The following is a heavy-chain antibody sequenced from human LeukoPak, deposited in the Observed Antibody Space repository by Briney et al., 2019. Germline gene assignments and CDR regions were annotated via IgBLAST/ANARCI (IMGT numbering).Heavy chain of an antibody. CDR1: GGTFSSYA. D-gene: IGHD6-13*01. Sequence: GASVKVSCKASGGTFSSYAIIWVRQAPGQGLEWMGGIIPIFGTANYAQKFQGRVTITTDESTSKAYMELSSLRSEDTAVYYCASRIAAAGTYYYYMDVWGKGTTVTVSS. CDR3: ASRIAAAGTYYYYMDV. J-gene: IGHJ6*03. CDR2: IIPIFGTA. V-gene: IGHV1-69*05.